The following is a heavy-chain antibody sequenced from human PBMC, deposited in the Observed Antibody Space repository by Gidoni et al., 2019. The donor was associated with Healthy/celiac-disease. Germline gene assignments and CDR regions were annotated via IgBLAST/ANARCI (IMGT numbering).Heavy chain of an antibody. CDR2: IWYDGSNK. J-gene: IGHJ4*02. D-gene: IGHD3-10*01. V-gene: IGHV3-33*01. CDR1: GFTFSSYG. Sequence: QVQLVESGGGVVQPGRSLRLSCAASGFTFSSYGMHWVRQAPGKGLEWVAVIWYDGSNKYYADSVKGRFTISRDNSKNTLYLQMNSLRAEDTAVYYCARDPQGGSGSYYHYWGQGTLVTVSS. CDR3: ARDPQGGSGSYYHY.